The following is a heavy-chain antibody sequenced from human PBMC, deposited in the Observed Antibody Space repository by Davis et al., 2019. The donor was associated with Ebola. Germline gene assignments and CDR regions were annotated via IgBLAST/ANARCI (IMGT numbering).Heavy chain of an antibody. CDR2: LYYSGST. V-gene: IGHV4-38-2*01. Sequence: SETLSLTCALSGYSISTGYYWCCIRQPPGKGLEWIGSLYYSGSTYYNPSLKSRVTISVDTSKNQFSLKLSSVTAADTAVYYCARGAWGYAEDYWGQGTLVTVSS. D-gene: IGHD7-27*01. CDR3: ARGAWGYAEDY. J-gene: IGHJ4*02. CDR1: GYSISTGYY.